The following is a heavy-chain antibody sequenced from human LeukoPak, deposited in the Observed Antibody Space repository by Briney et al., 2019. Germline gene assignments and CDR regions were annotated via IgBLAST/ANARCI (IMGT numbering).Heavy chain of an antibody. D-gene: IGHD3-3*01. CDR1: GYSISSGYY. J-gene: IGHJ4*02. CDR2: IYHSGGT. Sequence: SETLSLTCTVSGYSISSGYYWGWIRQPPGKGLEWIGSIYHSGGTYYNPSLKSRVTISVDTSKNQFSLKLSSVTAADTAVYYCARVINYDFWSGYCGLYFDYWGQGTLVTVSS. V-gene: IGHV4-38-2*02. CDR3: ARVINYDFWSGYCGLYFDY.